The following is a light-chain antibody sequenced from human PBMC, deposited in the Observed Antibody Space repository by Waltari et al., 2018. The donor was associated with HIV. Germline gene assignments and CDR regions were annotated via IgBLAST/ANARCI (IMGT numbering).Light chain of an antibody. CDR3: QQYGNAPLYS. J-gene: IGKJ2*03. CDR2: GAS. V-gene: IGKV3-20*01. Sequence: EIVLTQSPGTLSLSPGERVTLSCRASQSVSTNYLTWYQQKPGQAPRVLIYGASSRATGIPDRFSGSGSGTDFTRTISRLEPEDSAVYFCQQYGNAPLYSFGQGTNLEIK. CDR1: QSVSTNY.